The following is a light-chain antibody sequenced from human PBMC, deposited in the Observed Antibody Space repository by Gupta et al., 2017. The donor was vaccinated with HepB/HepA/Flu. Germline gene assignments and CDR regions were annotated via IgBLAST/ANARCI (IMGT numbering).Light chain of an antibody. J-gene: IGKJ1*01. V-gene: IGKV4-1*01. CDR1: QSVLYTSNNKNY. CDR2: WAS. Sequence: DIVMTQSPDSLAVSLGERATINCRSSQSVLYTSNNKNYLAWYQQKAGQPPKLLIYWASTRESGVPDRFSGSGSETDFTLTISSLQAEDVAVYFCQQFYGSPRTFGQGTKVEIK. CDR3: QQFYGSPRT.